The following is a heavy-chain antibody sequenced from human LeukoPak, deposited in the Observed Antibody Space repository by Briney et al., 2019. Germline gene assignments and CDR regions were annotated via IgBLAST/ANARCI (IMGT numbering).Heavy chain of an antibody. Sequence: GESLKISCKGSGYIFTNYWIGWVRQMPGKGLEWMGIIYPGDSDTRYSPSFQGQVTISADKSISTAYLQWSSLKASDSAIYYCARPKTDTAMVLDYWGQGTLVTVSS. D-gene: IGHD5-18*01. CDR1: GYIFTNYW. V-gene: IGHV5-51*01. CDR2: IYPGDSDT. CDR3: ARPKTDTAMVLDY. J-gene: IGHJ4*02.